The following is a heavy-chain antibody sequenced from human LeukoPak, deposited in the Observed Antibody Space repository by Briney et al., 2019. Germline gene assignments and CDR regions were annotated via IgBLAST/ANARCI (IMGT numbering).Heavy chain of an antibody. CDR3: ARHWKTYYYDSSGYLDY. D-gene: IGHD3-22*01. V-gene: IGHV4-34*01. J-gene: IGHJ4*02. Sequence: SETLSLTCAVYGGSFSGYYWSWIRQPPGKGLEWIGEINHSGSTNYNPSLKSRVTISVDTSKNQFSLKLSSVTAADTAVYYCARHWKTYYYDSSGYLDYWGQGTLVTVSS. CDR2: INHSGST. CDR1: GGSFSGYY.